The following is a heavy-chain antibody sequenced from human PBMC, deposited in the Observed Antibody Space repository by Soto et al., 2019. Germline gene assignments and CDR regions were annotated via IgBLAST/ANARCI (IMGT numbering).Heavy chain of an antibody. D-gene: IGHD3-9*01. Sequence: SETLSLTCAVYGGSFSGYYWSWIRQPPGKGLEWIGEINHSGSTNYNPSLKSRVTISVDTSKNQFSLKLSSVTAADTAVYYCARRNDILTGHLPDWYFDLWGRGTLVTVSS. J-gene: IGHJ2*01. CDR3: ARRNDILTGHLPDWYFDL. V-gene: IGHV4-34*01. CDR2: INHSGST. CDR1: GGSFSGYY.